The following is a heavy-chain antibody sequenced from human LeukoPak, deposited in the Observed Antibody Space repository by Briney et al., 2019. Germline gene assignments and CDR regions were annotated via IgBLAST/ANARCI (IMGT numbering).Heavy chain of an antibody. V-gene: IGHV4-30-2*01. J-gene: IGHJ4*02. D-gene: IGHD3-3*01. Sequence: SQTLSLTCTVSGGSISSGGYYWSWIRQPPGKGLEWIGYIYHSGSTSYNPSLKSRVTISEDRSKNQFSLKLSSVTAADTALYYCARGGTTIFGVDVPAFDYWGQGTLVTVSS. CDR3: ARGGTTIFGVDVPAFDY. CDR1: GGSISSGGYY. CDR2: IYHSGST.